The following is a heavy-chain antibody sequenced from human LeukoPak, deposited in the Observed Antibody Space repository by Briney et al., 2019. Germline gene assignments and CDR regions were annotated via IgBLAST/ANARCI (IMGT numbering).Heavy chain of an antibody. D-gene: IGHD2-8*01. V-gene: IGHV4-39*01. Sequence: PSETLSLTCSVSGGSISSTAYYWGWLRQAPGKGLEWIGTIYYSGTTQYNPSLKSRVIICVVTSKNQFSLKVRSVIAADLAVYYCVRHRKTYCTTTRCSYYFDYWGQGALVTVSS. CDR2: IYYSGTT. CDR3: VRHRKTYCTTTRCSYYFDY. J-gene: IGHJ4*02. CDR1: GGSISSTAYY.